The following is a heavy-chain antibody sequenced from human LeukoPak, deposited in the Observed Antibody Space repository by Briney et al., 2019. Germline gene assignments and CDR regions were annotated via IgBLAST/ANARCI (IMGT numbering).Heavy chain of an antibody. CDR3: ARGVRGYSYGYDSYYYYYMDV. CDR1: GSTFTGYY. D-gene: IGHD5-18*01. V-gene: IGHV1-2*02. CDR2: INPNSGGT. J-gene: IGHJ6*03. Sequence: ASVKVSFNASGSTFTGYYIHWVWQAPGQGLEWMGWINPNSGGTNYAQKFQGRVTMTRDTSISTAYMELNRLRSDDTAVYYCARGVRGYSYGYDSYYYYYMDVWGKGTTVTVSS.